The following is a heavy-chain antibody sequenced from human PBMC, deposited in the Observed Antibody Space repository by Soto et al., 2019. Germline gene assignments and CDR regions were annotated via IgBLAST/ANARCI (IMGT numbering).Heavy chain of an antibody. CDR1: GFTFTDAW. J-gene: IGHJ5*02. CDR2: IKSRTHGGTA. V-gene: IGHV3-15*01. CDR3: TSDVGHMSLPLFSS. D-gene: IGHD1-26*01. Sequence: PVGSLRLSCAASGFTFTDAWMGWVRQAPGKGLEWVGRIKSRTHGGTADFPAPVKGRFSISRDDSKSILYLQMSSLQTEDTAVYHCTSDVGHMSLPLFSSWGQGTLVTVSS.